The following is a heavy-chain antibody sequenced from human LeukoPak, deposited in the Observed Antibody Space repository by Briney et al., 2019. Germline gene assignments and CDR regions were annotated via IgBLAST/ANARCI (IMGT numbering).Heavy chain of an antibody. J-gene: IGHJ4*02. D-gene: IGHD2-2*01. V-gene: IGHV3-23*01. CDR2: ISPSASRT. Sequence: GGSLRLSCAAFGFTFSSYAMTWVRQAPGRGLEWLSGISPSASRTDYADSVKGRFTISRDNSKDTLDLQMNSLRHEDTAVYFCAKVRGVYFSRSACYYFYHWGQGTLVTVSS. CDR1: GFTFSSYA. CDR3: AKVRGVYFSRSACYYFYH.